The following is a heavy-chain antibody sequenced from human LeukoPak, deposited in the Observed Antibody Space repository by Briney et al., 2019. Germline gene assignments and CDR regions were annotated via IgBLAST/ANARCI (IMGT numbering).Heavy chain of an antibody. Sequence: GESLKISCKASGNSFTNYWIGWVRQMPEKGLEWMGIIDTSDSDTRYTPSFQGQVTISADKSLTSAYLQWNSLKASDTAMYYCARQTAMGRSGDFWGQGSLVTVSS. CDR3: ARQTAMGRSGDF. D-gene: IGHD5-18*01. V-gene: IGHV5-51*01. CDR1: GNSFTNYW. CDR2: IDTSDSDT. J-gene: IGHJ4*02.